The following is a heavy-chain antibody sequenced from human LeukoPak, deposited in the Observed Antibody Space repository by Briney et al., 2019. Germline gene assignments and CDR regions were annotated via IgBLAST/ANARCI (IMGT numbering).Heavy chain of an antibody. D-gene: IGHD6-19*01. CDR2: ISGSAGSA. Sequence: GGSLRLSCAASGFPFSSYAMSWVRQAPGKGLEWVSAISGSAGSAYYADSVKGRFTISRDNSKNTLYLQMNSLRAEDTAVYYCAKGGTMYSSGWGGHYWGQGTLVTVSA. CDR1: GFPFSSYA. V-gene: IGHV3-23*01. CDR3: AKGGTMYSSGWGGHY. J-gene: IGHJ4*02.